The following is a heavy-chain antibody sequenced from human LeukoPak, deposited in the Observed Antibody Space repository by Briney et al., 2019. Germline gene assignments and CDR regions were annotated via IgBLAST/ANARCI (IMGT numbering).Heavy chain of an antibody. V-gene: IGHV3-48*03. J-gene: IGHJ4*02. D-gene: IGHD5-24*01. CDR1: GFNFGNYE. CDR3: ARQFAY. CDR2: ISSSGSTI. Sequence: QPGGSLRLSCAASGFNFGNYEMNWVRQAPGKGLEWISYISSSGSTIYYADSVKGRFTISRDNSQNSLYLQMNSLRAEDTAVYYCARQFAYWGQGTLVTVSS.